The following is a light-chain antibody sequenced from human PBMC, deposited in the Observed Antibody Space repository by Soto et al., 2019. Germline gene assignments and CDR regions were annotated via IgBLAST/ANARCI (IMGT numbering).Light chain of an antibody. Sequence: QSALTQPASVSGSPGQSITISCTGTSGDIGSYNRVSWYQQHPDKAPKLIIYEVTDRPSGVSNRFSGSKSGNTASLTISGLQAEDEAEYYCSSYADSNNYVFGTGTKVTVL. CDR2: EVT. J-gene: IGLJ1*01. CDR3: SSYADSNNYV. CDR1: SGDIGSYNR. V-gene: IGLV2-14*01.